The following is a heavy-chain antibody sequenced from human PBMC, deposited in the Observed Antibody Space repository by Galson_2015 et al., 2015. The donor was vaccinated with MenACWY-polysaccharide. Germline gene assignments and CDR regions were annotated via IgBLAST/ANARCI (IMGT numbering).Heavy chain of an antibody. V-gene: IGHV3-30-3*01. D-gene: IGHD3-22*01. CDR1: GFTFNSFA. J-gene: IGHJ5*02. CDR2: ISDDASNK. CDR3: ERSHYDIGGGGLDV. Sequence: SLRLSCAASGFTFNSFAMHWVRQAPGKGLEWVARISDDASNKFYADSLKGRFTISRDNSRNTLYLQMDSLRAEDTALYYCERSHYDIGGGGLDVWGQGTLVTVSS.